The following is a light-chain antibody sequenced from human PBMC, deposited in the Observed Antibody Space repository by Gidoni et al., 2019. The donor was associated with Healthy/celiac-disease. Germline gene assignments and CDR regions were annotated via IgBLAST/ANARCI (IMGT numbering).Light chain of an antibody. CDR1: NIGSKS. Sequence: SYVLTQPPSVSVAPGKTARITCGGNNIGSKSVTWYQQKPGQAPVLVVYDDSDRPSGIPARFSGSNAGNTAILTISRVEAGDEADYYCKVWDSSRDHVVFGGGTKLTVL. CDR2: DDS. V-gene: IGLV3-21*03. J-gene: IGLJ2*01. CDR3: KVWDSSRDHVV.